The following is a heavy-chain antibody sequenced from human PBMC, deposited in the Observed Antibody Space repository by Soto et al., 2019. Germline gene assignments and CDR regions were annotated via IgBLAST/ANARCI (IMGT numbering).Heavy chain of an antibody. Sequence: PSETLSLTCAVSSGSISTDYWWSWVRQPPGKGLEWIWEVHRSGTTNYIQSLKSRVTISVDTSKNQFSLKLSSVTAADTAVYYCARAHLQGFIVLAVVGHFDYWGQGALVTVSS. J-gene: IGHJ4*02. D-gene: IGHD2-15*01. V-gene: IGHV4-4*02. CDR2: VHRSGTT. CDR3: ARAHLQGFIVLAVVGHFDY. CDR1: SGSISTDYW.